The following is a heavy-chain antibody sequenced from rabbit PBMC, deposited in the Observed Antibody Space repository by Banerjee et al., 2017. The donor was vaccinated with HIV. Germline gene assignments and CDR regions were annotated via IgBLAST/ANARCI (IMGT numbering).Heavy chain of an antibody. CDR3: ARDLAAASTYYFNL. CDR2: IYTGDGSA. D-gene: IGHD8-1*01. Sequence: QSLEESGGGLVQPEGSLTLTCTASGFSFSSSYYMCWVRQAPGKGLEWIGYIYTGDGSASYASWVNGRFTISKTSSTTVTLQMTSLTAADTATYFCARDLAAASTYYFNLWGPGTLVTVS. V-gene: IGHV1S40*01. CDR1: GFSFSSSYY. J-gene: IGHJ4*01.